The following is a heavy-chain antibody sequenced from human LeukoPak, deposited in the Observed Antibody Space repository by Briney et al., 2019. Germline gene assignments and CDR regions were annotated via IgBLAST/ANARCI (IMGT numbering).Heavy chain of an antibody. J-gene: IGHJ4*02. CDR3: ARDRVGSGWPRPYYFEN. V-gene: IGHV1-2*02. CDR1: GYTFTGYY. CDR2: INPNTGAT. Sequence: ASVKLSWKPSGYTFTGYYLHWVRQAPAQGLEWMGWINPNTGATISAQTFQGRVTMTRDTSINTAYMVLGRLTSDDTAVYYCARDRVGSGWPRPYYFENWGQGTLVTVSS. D-gene: IGHD6-19*01.